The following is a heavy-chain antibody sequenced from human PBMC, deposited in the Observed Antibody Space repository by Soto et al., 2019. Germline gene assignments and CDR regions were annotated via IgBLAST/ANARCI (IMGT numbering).Heavy chain of an antibody. CDR1: GFTFSSYG. CDR3: ARDRLYGAGLIDV. J-gene: IGHJ6*02. CDR2: ISSDGSDK. Sequence: QVQLVESGGGVVQPGRSLRISCAASGFTFSSYGMHWVRQAPGKGLEWVAVISSDGSDKYYADSVKGRFTISRDNSKNTLYVQLNRMRAEDTALYYCARDRLYGAGLIDVWGQGTTVTVSS. V-gene: IGHV3-30-3*01. D-gene: IGHD3-10*01.